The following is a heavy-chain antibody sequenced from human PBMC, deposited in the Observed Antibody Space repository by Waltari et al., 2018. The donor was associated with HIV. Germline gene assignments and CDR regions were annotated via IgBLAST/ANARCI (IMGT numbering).Heavy chain of an antibody. D-gene: IGHD3-22*01. Sequence: QVPLQQWGAGPLKPSATLSLTSAVYGGSLSGYSSSGIRKPPGKGLEWIGEINHSGSSNYNPSLKRRSTISVDTSKNQFSLKLSSVTAADTAVYYCARGPPAGDSSAKGWFDPWGQGTLVTVSS. J-gene: IGHJ5*02. CDR3: ARGPPAGDSSAKGWFDP. V-gene: IGHV4-34*01. CDR2: INHSGSS. CDR1: GGSLSGYS.